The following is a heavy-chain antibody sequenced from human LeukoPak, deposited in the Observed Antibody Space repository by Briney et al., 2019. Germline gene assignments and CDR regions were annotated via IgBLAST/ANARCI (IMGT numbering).Heavy chain of an antibody. CDR2: IWYDGSNK. Sequence: PGGSLRLSCAASGFTFSSYGMHWVRQAPGKGLEWVAVIWYDGSNKYYADSVKGRFTISRDNSKNTLYLQMNSLRAEDTAVYYCAKLGYYDSSGYYYEGKAFDIWGQGTMVTASS. D-gene: IGHD3-22*01. CDR1: GFTFSSYG. CDR3: AKLGYYDSSGYYYEGKAFDI. J-gene: IGHJ3*02. V-gene: IGHV3-33*06.